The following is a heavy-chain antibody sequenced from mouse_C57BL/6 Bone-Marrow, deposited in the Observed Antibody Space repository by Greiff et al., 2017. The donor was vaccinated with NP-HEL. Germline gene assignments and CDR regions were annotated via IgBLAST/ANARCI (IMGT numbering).Heavy chain of an antibody. CDR1: CSAFSSYC. CDR3: ASSSGFFDY. CDR2: IYPGDGDT. J-gene: IGHJ2*01. Sequence: QVQLQQSGAELVKPGASVKISCKASCSAFSSYCMNWVKQRPGKGLEWIGQIYPGDGDTNYNGKFKGKATLTADKSSSTAYMQLSSLTSEDSAVYFCASSSGFFDYWGQGTTLTVSS. D-gene: IGHD3-2*02. V-gene: IGHV1-80*01.